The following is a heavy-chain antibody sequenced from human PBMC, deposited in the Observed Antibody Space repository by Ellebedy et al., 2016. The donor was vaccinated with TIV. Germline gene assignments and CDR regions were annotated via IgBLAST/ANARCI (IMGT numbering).Heavy chain of an antibody. CDR2: IYSGGTT. CDR1: GFTVSSNY. J-gene: IGHJ1*01. CDR3: AREVVIYDILTGYYSRYFQH. Sequence: GESLKISCAASGFTVSSNYMSWVRQAPGKGLGCVSVIYSGGTTYYADSVKGRFTISRDNSKNTLYFQMTSLRAEDTAVYYCAREVVIYDILTGYYSRYFQHWGQGTLVTVSS. D-gene: IGHD3-9*01. V-gene: IGHV3-66*01.